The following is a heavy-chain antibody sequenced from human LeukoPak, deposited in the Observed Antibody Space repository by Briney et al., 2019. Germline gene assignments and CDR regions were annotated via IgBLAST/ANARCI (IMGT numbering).Heavy chain of an antibody. J-gene: IGHJ4*02. D-gene: IGHD3-22*01. CDR3: ARDISLYYYDSSGHEGGFDY. Sequence: GGSLRLSCAASGFTFSSYGMHWVRQAPGKGLEWVAVIWYDGSNKYYADSVKGRFTISRDNSKNTLYLQMNSLRAEDTAVYYCARDISLYYYDSSGHEGGFDYWGQGTLVTVSS. CDR2: IWYDGSNK. CDR1: GFTFSSYG. V-gene: IGHV3-33*01.